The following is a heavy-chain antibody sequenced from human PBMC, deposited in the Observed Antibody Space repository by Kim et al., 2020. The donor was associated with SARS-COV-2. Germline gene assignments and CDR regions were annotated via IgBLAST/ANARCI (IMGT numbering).Heavy chain of an antibody. J-gene: IGHJ3*02. D-gene: IGHD6-19*01. V-gene: IGHV5-51*01. CDR3: ARHVGSGWFTDAFDI. CDR2: IYPGDSDT. CDR1: GYSFTSYW. Sequence: GESLKISCKGSGYSFTSYWIGWVRQMPGKGLEWMGIIYPGDSDTRYSPSFQDQVTISADKSISTAYLQWSSLKASDTAMYYCARHVGSGWFTDAFDIWGQGTMVTVSS.